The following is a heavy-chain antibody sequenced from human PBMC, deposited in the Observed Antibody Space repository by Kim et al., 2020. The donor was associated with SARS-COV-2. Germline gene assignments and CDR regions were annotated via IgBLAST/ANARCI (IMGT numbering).Heavy chain of an antibody. V-gene: IGHV3-23*01. CDR2: GST. Sequence: GSTDYAESVKGRFTIYRDNSKNTLYLQMNSLRAEDTAVYYCAKEVDAFDIWGQGTMVAVSS. J-gene: IGHJ3*02. CDR3: AKEVDAFDI.